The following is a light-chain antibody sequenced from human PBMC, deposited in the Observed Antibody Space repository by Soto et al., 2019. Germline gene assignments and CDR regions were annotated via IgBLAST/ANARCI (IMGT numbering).Light chain of an antibody. CDR3: SSYTDSSTLGLYV. Sequence: QSALTQPASVSGSPGQSITISCTGTSSDIGGYEYVSWYQQHPGKAPRLMIYEVTYWPSGVSNRFSGSKSGSTASLTISGLQAEDEADYYCSSYTDSSTLGLYVFGTGTKVTVL. J-gene: IGLJ1*01. CDR1: SSDIGGYEY. V-gene: IGLV2-14*01. CDR2: EVT.